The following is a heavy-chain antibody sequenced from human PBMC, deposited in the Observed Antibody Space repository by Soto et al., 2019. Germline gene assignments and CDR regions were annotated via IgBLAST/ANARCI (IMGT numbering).Heavy chain of an antibody. D-gene: IGHD1-26*01. V-gene: IGHV3-7*03. J-gene: IGHJ6*02. Sequence: GGSLRLSCAASGFTFSSYWMSWVRQAPGKGLEWVANIKQDGSEKYYVDSVKGRFTISRDNAKNSLYLQMNSLRAEDTAVYYCARDRGSIVGATRLTYYYYYGMDVWGQGTTVTVSS. CDR3: ARDRGSIVGATRLTYYYYYGMDV. CDR1: GFTFSSYW. CDR2: IKQDGSEK.